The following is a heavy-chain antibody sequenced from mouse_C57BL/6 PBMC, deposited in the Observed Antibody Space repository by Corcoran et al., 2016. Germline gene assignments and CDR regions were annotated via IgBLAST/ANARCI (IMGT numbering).Heavy chain of an antibody. Sequence: QVQLQQSGAELARPGASMKLSCKASGYTFTSYGISWVKQRTGQGLEWIGEIYPRSGNTYYNEKFKGKATLTADKSSSTAYMELRSLTSEDSAVYFCARRLGGNYYFDYWGQGTTLTVSS. D-gene: IGHD1-2*01. CDR2: IYPRSGNT. CDR3: ARRLGGNYYFDY. J-gene: IGHJ2*01. CDR1: GYTFTSYG. V-gene: IGHV1-81*01.